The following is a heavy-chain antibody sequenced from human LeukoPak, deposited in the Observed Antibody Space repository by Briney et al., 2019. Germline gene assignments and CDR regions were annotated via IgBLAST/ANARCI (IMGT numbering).Heavy chain of an antibody. D-gene: IGHD2-8*01. J-gene: IGHJ4*02. CDR1: GFTFNSYW. Sequence: PGGSLRLSCAASGFTFNSYWMTWVRQAPGKGLEWVASIREDGSEKTSVDSVKGRFTISRDNAKNSLYLQMDSLRAEDTAVYYCARGPTNGQAFDYWGQGTLVSVSS. CDR3: ARGPTNGQAFDY. CDR2: IREDGSEK. V-gene: IGHV3-7*01.